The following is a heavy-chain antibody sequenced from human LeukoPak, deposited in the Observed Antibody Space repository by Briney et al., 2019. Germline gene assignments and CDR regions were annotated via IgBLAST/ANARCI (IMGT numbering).Heavy chain of an antibody. CDR2: INHSGST. V-gene: IGHV4-34*01. D-gene: IGHD3-22*01. J-gene: IGHJ4*02. Sequence: SETLSLTCTVSGGSISSYYWSWIRQPPGKGLEWIGEINHSGSTNYNPSLKSRVTISVDTSKNQFSLKLSSVTAADTAVYYCASRLAYYYDSSGYYLDYWGQGTLVTVSS. CDR3: ASRLAYYYDSSGYYLDY. CDR1: GGSISSYY.